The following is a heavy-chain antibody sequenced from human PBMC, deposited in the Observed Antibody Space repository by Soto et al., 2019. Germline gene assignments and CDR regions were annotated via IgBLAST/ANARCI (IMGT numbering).Heavy chain of an antibody. J-gene: IGHJ4*02. CDR3: ARDDDIWTGYSDFDY. Sequence: PGGSLRLSCAASEVTFSSYWMHWVRQAPGKGLVWVSRINSDGSSTSYADAVKGRFTISRDNAKNTLYLQMNSLRAEDTAVYYCARDDDIWTGYSDFDYWGQGTLVTVSS. V-gene: IGHV3-74*01. CDR2: INSDGSST. D-gene: IGHD3-9*01. CDR1: EVTFSSYW.